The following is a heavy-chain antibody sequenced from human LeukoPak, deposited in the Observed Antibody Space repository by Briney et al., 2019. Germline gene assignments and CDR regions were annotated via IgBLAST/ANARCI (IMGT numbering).Heavy chain of an antibody. D-gene: IGHD3-3*01. CDR1: GYSFTSYW. CDR3: ARRYYDFWSGQRNWFDP. CDR2: IYPGDSDT. Sequence: GESLKISCKGSGYSFTSYWIGWVGQMPGKGLEWLGIIYPGDSDTRYSPSFQGQVTISADKSISTAYLQWSSLKASDTAMYYCARRYYDFWSGQRNWFDPWGQGTLVTVSS. J-gene: IGHJ5*02. V-gene: IGHV5-51*01.